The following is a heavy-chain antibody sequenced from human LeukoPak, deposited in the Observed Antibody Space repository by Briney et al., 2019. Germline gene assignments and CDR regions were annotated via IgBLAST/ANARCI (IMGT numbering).Heavy chain of an antibody. J-gene: IGHJ4*02. CDR3: ARDNMVRGVIDY. CDR1: GYTFTSYY. Sequence: GASVKVSCKASGYTFTSYYMHWVRQAPGQGLEWMGIINPSGGSTSYAQKFQGRITMTRDTSTSTVYMELSSLRSEDTAVYYCARDNMVRGVIDYWGQGTLVTVSS. V-gene: IGHV1-46*01. CDR2: INPSGGST. D-gene: IGHD3-10*01.